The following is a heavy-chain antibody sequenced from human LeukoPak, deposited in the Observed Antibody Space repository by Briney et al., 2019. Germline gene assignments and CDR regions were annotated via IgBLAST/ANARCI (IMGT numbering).Heavy chain of an antibody. V-gene: IGHV3-30*18. Sequence: LTGGSLRLSCAASGFTFSSHGMHWVRQAPGKGLEWVAVISYDGNNKYYADSVKGRFTMSRDNSKDTLYLQMNSLRAEDTAVYYCANGDYLGDEYFQHWGQGTLVTVSS. CDR1: GFTFSSHG. CDR2: ISYDGNNK. CDR3: ANGDYLGDEYFQH. J-gene: IGHJ1*01. D-gene: IGHD4-17*01.